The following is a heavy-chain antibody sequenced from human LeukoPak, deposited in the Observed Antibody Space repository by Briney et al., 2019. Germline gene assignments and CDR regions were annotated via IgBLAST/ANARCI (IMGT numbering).Heavy chain of an antibody. D-gene: IGHD2-2*02. CDR1: RGTFSSYA. CDR3: ARDRPGRYCSSPSCFTASPLDP. J-gene: IGHJ5*02. CDR2: IIPIFGTP. V-gene: IGHV1-69*13. Sequence: SVKVSCKTSRGTFSSYAITWVRQAPGQGLEWMGGIIPIFGTPNYAQKFQGRVTITADESTSTAYMELSSLRSEDTAVYYCARDRPGRYCSSPSCFTASPLDPWGQGTLVTVSS.